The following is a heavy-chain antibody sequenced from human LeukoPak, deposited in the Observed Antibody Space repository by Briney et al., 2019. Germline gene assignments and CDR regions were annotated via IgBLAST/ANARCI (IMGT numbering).Heavy chain of an antibody. CDR3: AKPVWTRLAAGLDN. CDR1: GGSISGSSYY. J-gene: IGHJ4*02. CDR2: IYYRGST. D-gene: IGHD3-9*01. Sequence: PSETLSLTCSVSGGSISGSSYYWGWIRQPPGKGLEWIGYIYYRGSTYYNPSLKSRVTISVDTSNNQFSLRVNSVTATDTAVYYCAKPVWTRLAAGLDNRGPGTLVTVSS. V-gene: IGHV4-39*01.